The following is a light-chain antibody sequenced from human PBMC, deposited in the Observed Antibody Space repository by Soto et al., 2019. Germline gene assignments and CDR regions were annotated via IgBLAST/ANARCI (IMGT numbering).Light chain of an antibody. CDR2: DAS. CDR3: QQRSNWHPIT. V-gene: IGKV3D-11*02. Sequence: EIVLTQSPCTLSFSPGERATLSCMVSQSVSIKLAWYQQKPGQAPRLLIYDASNSATGIPARFSGSGSGTDFTLTISSLEHEDFAVYYCQQRSNWHPITFGQGTRLEIK. J-gene: IGKJ5*01. CDR1: QSVSIK.